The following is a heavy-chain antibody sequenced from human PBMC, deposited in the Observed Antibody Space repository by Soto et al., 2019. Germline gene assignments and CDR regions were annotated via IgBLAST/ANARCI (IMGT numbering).Heavy chain of an antibody. V-gene: IGHV3-49*04. Sequence: GGSLRLSCTASGFTFGDYAMSWVRQAPGKGLEWVGFIRSKAYGGTTEYAASVKGRFTISRDDSKSIAYLQMNSLKTEDTAVYYCSRDISATLNWFAPWGQGTLVTVSS. CDR1: GFTFGDYA. D-gene: IGHD2-15*01. CDR2: IRSKAYGGTT. CDR3: SRDISATLNWFAP. J-gene: IGHJ5*02.